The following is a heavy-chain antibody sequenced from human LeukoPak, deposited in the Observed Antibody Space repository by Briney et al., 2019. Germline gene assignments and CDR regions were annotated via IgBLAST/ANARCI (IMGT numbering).Heavy chain of an antibody. D-gene: IGHD2-21*02. V-gene: IGHV3-74*01. CDR1: GFTFSSYW. J-gene: IGHJ4*02. CDR2: INSDGSST. Sequence: GGSLRLSCAASGFTFSSYWMRWVRQAPGKGLVWVSRINSDGSSTSYADSVKGRFTISRDNAKNTLYLQMNSLRAEDTAVYYCARGPLAYCGGDCYSVLGYWGQGTLVTVSS. CDR3: ARGPLAYCGGDCYSVLGY.